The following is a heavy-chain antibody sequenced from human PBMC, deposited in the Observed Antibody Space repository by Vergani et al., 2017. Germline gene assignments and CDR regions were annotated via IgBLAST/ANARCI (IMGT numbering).Heavy chain of an antibody. J-gene: IGHJ6*03. V-gene: IGHV3-48*03. Sequence: VQLVESGGGVVQPGRSLRLSCAASGFTFSSYEMNWVRQAPGKGLEWVSYISSSGSTIYYADSVKGRFTISRDNAKNSLYLQMNSLRAEDTAVYYCARDPYYYYYMDVWGKGTTVTVSS. CDR2: ISSSGSTI. CDR3: ARDPYYYYYMDV. CDR1: GFTFSSYE.